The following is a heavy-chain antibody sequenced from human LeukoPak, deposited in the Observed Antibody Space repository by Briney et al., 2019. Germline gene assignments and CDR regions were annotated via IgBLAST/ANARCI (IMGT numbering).Heavy chain of an antibody. V-gene: IGHV3-48*03. CDR2: ISSGGYTA. J-gene: IGHJ4*02. Sequence: GGSLRLSCAASGFTFTDYEMNWVRQAPGKGLEWLSYISSGGYTADYADSVKGRFTISRDNAKNSVYLQMHSLRAEDTGLYYCARSKPDIVATIGYWGQGILVAVSS. D-gene: IGHD5-12*01. CDR1: GFTFTDYE. CDR3: ARSKPDIVATIGY.